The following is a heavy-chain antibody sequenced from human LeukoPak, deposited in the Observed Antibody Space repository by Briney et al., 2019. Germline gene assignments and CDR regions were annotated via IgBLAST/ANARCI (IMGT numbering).Heavy chain of an antibody. CDR1: GVTFSSYA. CDR2: ISGSGGST. V-gene: IGHV3-23*01. J-gene: IGHJ4*02. Sequence: GGTLRLSCAASGVTFSSYAMSWVRQAPGQGLEWVSGISGSGGSTHYAESVKGRFTISRDNSKNTVYLQMSSLRAEDTAVYYWAKGPLDYIPGTHYFDDWGQATLVTASS. CDR3: AKGPLDYIPGTHYFDD. D-gene: IGHD1-14*01.